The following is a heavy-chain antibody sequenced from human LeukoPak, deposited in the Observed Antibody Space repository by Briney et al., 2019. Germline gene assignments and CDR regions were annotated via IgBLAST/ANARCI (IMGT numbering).Heavy chain of an antibody. CDR3: AKDSTTVTTPFDY. J-gene: IGHJ4*02. Sequence: GGSLSSSCAASGFTFIAYAWSWVGQAQGKGLEGVSAISGSGGSTYYADSVKGRFTISRDNSKNTLYLQMNSLRAEDTAVYYCAKDSTTVTTPFDYWGQGTLVTVSS. CDR1: GFTFIAYA. CDR2: ISGSGGST. D-gene: IGHD4-17*01. V-gene: IGHV3-23*01.